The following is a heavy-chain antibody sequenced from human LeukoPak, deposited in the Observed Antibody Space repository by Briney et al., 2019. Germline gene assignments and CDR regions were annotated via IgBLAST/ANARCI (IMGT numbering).Heavy chain of an antibody. CDR3: TRLVAGIGYYYYYGMDV. V-gene: IGHV3-49*04. D-gene: IGHD6-19*01. J-gene: IGHJ6*02. CDR2: IRSKAYGGTT. CDR1: GFTFGDYA. Sequence: GGSLRLSCTASGFTFGDYAMSWVRQAPGKGLEWVGFIRSKAYGGTTEYAASVKGRFIISRDDSKSIAYLQMNSLKTEDTAVYYCTRLVAGIGYYYYYGMDVWGQGTTVTVSS.